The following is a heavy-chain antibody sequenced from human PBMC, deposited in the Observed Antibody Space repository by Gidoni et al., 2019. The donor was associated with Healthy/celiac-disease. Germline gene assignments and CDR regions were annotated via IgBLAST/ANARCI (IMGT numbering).Heavy chain of an antibody. CDR1: GYTFTSYG. J-gene: IGHJ3*02. Sequence: QVQLVQSGAEVKKPGASVKVSCKASGYTFTSYGISWVRQAPGQGFEGMGWISAYNGNTNYAQKLQGRVTMTTDTSTSTAYMELRSLRSDDTAVYYCARDSVMVRGVIILGAFDIWGQGTMVTVSS. CDR3: ARDSVMVRGVIILGAFDI. D-gene: IGHD3-10*01. V-gene: IGHV1-18*01. CDR2: ISAYNGNT.